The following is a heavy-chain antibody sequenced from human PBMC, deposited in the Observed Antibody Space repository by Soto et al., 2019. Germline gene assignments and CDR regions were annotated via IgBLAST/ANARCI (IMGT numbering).Heavy chain of an antibody. D-gene: IGHD3-16*01. Sequence: PSETLSLTFVVSGGSFSTYYYNWIRQSPGKGLEWIGEINHSGNNNYSPSLKSRVAMSLDTSKNEFSLKLTSVTAADTAVYYCARGGSNDWQVDLDIRGQGKMVTVSS. CDR2: INHSGNN. CDR3: ARGGSNDWQVDLDI. V-gene: IGHV4-34*01. CDR1: GGSFSTYY. J-gene: IGHJ3*02.